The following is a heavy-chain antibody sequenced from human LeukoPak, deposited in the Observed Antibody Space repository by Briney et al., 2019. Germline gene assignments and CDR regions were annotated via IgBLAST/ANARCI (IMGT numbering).Heavy chain of an antibody. Sequence: PGGSLRLSCAASGFTFSDYYMSWIRQAPGKGLEWVSYISSSGSTIYYADSVKGRFTISRDNAKNSLYLQMNSLRAEDTAVYYCARKPTPHDYGGYGAVDYFDYWGQGTLVTVSS. CDR1: GFTFSDYY. V-gene: IGHV3-11*04. CDR3: ARKPTPHDYGGYGAVDYFDY. J-gene: IGHJ4*02. CDR2: ISSSGSTI. D-gene: IGHD4-17*01.